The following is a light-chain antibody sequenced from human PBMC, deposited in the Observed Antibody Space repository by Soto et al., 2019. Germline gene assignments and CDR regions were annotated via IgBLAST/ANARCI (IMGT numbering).Light chain of an antibody. CDR3: QQYSNWPPIT. CDR2: AAS. J-gene: IGKJ5*01. Sequence: DIQMTQSPSSLSASVGDRFTITCRASQSISSYLNWYQQKPGKAPKLLIYAASSLQSGVPSRFSGSGSGTDFTLTISSLQSEDFAVYYCQQYSNWPPITFGQGTRLEIK. V-gene: IGKV1-39*01. CDR1: QSISSY.